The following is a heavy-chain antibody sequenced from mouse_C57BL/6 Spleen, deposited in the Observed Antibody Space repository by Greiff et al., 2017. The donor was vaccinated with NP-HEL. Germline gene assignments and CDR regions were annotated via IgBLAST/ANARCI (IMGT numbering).Heavy chain of an antibody. CDR2: IYPGSGST. Sequence: VQLKQPGAELVKPGASVKMSCKASGYTFTSYWITWVKQRPGQGLEWIGDIYPGSGSTNYNEKFKSKATLTVDTSSSTAYMQLSSLTSEDSAVYYCAREGVYDGSGYWGQGTTLTVSS. CDR1: GYTFTSYW. J-gene: IGHJ2*01. D-gene: IGHD2-3*01. V-gene: IGHV1-55*01. CDR3: AREGVYDGSGY.